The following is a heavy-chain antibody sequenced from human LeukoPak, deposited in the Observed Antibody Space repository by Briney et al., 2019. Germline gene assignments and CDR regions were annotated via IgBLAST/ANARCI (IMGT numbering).Heavy chain of an antibody. CDR3: GRMDSYLRTRAFDI. D-gene: IGHD5/OR15-5a*01. J-gene: IGHJ3*02. CDR2: IYYSGST. CDR1: GGSISSYY. V-gene: IGHV4-59*08. Sequence: SGTLSLTCAVSGGSISSYYRSWIRQAPGKGLEWVGFIYYSGSTKYNPSPKSRVSISLKTYKNKFSLKLSSVTAADTAVVYCGRMDSYLRTRAFDISGQGKTVTVSS.